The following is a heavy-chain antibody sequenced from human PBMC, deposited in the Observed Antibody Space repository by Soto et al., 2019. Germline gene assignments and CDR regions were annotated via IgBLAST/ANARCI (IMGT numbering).Heavy chain of an antibody. J-gene: IGHJ3*02. CDR3: AREGPIRTDAFDI. V-gene: IGHV1-18*01. D-gene: IGHD2-2*02. Sequence: QVHLVQSGTEVKKPGASVKVSCKASGYTFTNYGISWVRQAPGQGLEWMGWISADTGNTNYAQKLQDRVTMATGTSTTTAYMELRSLTSDDTALYFCAREGPIRTDAFDIWGQGTMVTVSS. CDR2: ISADTGNT. CDR1: GYTFTNYG.